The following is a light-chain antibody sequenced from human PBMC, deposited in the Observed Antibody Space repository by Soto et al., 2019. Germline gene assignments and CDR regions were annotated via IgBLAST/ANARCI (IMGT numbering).Light chain of an antibody. J-gene: IGKJ4*01. V-gene: IGKV1-39*01. Sequence: DIQMTQSPSSLSASVGDRVTITCRASQSIDKYVNWYQQKPGKGPNLLIYAASNLRTGVPSRFSGSGSGTDFTLTISGLLPEDFATYFCQQSFSTPSLTFGGGTKWIS. CDR3: QQSFSTPSLT. CDR1: QSIDKY. CDR2: AAS.